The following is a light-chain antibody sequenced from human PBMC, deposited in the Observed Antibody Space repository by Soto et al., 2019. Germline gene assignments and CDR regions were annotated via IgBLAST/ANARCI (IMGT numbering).Light chain of an antibody. V-gene: IGKV1-5*03. Sequence: DIQMTQSPSSLSGSVGDRVTITCRASQTISSWLAWYQQKPGKAPKLLIYKASTLKSGVPSRFGGSGSGTEFTLTISCLQSEDFATYYCQQTYTTPRTFGQGTKVDIK. CDR1: QTISSW. CDR2: KAS. J-gene: IGKJ1*01. CDR3: QQTYTTPRT.